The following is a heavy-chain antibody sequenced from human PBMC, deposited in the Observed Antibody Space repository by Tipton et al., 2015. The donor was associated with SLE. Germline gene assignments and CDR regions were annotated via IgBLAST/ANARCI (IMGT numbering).Heavy chain of an antibody. J-gene: IGHJ3*02. CDR1: GGSISSSSYY. CDR3: ARVVAAAGTAFDI. Sequence: TLSLTCTVSGGSISSSSYYWGWIRQPPGKGLEWIGEINHSGSTNYNPSLKSRVTISVDTSKNQFSLKLSSVTAADTAVYYCARVVAAAGTAFDIWGQGTMVTVSS. CDR2: INHSGST. V-gene: IGHV4-39*07. D-gene: IGHD6-13*01.